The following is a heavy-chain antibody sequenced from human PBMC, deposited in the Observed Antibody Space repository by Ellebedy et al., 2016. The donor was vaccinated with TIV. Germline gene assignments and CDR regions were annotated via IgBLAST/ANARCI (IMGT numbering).Heavy chain of an antibody. D-gene: IGHD1-26*01. J-gene: IGHJ4*02. CDR3: ARRRGSGSYYFDY. V-gene: IGHV4-4*07. CDR1: GGSISNDY. Sequence: MPSETLSLTCTVSGGSISNDYWSWIRQPAGKGLEWIGRIHTSGSSNYNPSLKSRVTMSVDTSKNQISLRLTSVTAADTAVYYCARRRGSGSYYFDYWGQGTLVTVSS. CDR2: IHTSGSS.